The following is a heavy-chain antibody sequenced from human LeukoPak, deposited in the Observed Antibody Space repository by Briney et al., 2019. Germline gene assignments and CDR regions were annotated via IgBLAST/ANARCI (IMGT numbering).Heavy chain of an antibody. J-gene: IGHJ3*02. Sequence: PSQTLSLICTVSRGSISSGDYYWSWIRQPPGKGLEWIGYIYYSGSTYYNPSLKSRVTKSVDTSKNQFSLKLSSVTAADTAVYYCARGDTIFGAVMPGGNAFDIWGQGTMVTVSS. CDR2: IYYSGST. CDR1: RGSISSGDYY. D-gene: IGHD3-3*01. CDR3: ARGDTIFGAVMPGGNAFDI. V-gene: IGHV4-30-4*08.